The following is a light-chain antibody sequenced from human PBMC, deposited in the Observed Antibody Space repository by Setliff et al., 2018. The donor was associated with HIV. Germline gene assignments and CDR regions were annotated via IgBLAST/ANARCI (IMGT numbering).Light chain of an antibody. V-gene: IGLV1-47*01. Sequence: QSVLTQPPSVSATPGQTVTMSCSGSSSNIGNNYVYWYQQLPGMAPKLLIYRNNRRPSDVPERFAGSKSGTSASLAISGLRSEDEADYYCAAWDDLSSPDVQFGGGTKVTVL. J-gene: IGLJ2*01. CDR1: SSNIGNNY. CDR2: RNN. CDR3: AAWDDLSSPDVQ.